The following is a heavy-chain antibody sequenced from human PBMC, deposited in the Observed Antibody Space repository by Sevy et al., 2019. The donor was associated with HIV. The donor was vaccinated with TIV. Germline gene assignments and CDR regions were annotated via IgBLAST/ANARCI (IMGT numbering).Heavy chain of an antibody. Sequence: SETLSLTCTVSGGSISSSSYYWGWIRQPPGKGLEWIGSIDYSGSTYYNPSLKSRVIISVDTSKNQFSLKLSSVTAADTAVYYCARQRGIAAAGTGVSRFDYWGQGTLVTVSS. J-gene: IGHJ4*02. CDR3: ARQRGIAAAGTGVSRFDY. CDR2: IDYSGST. CDR1: GGSISSSSYY. D-gene: IGHD6-13*01. V-gene: IGHV4-39*01.